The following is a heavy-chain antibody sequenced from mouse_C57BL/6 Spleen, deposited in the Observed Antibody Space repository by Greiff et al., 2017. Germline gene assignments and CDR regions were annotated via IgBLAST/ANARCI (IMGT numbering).Heavy chain of an antibody. CDR1: GYTFPSYW. CDR3: AREDSIYAMDY. J-gene: IGHJ4*01. V-gene: IGHV1-52*01. Sequence: QVQLQQPGAELVRPGSSVKLSCKASGYTFPSYWMHWVKQRPIQGLEWIGNLAPSANDTHYNQKFKDKATLTVDKASSTAYMQLSSLTSEDSAVYYCAREDSIYAMDYWGQGTSVTVSS. CDR2: LAPSANDT. D-gene: IGHD2-10*02.